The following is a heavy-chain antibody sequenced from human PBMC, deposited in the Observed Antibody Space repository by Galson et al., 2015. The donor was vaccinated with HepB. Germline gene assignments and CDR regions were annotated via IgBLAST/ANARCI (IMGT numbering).Heavy chain of an antibody. D-gene: IGHD6-13*01. CDR1: GYTFTGYY. CDR3: ARGSLGDSSSWYFDY. V-gene: IGHV1-2*04. J-gene: IGHJ4*02. Sequence: SVKVSCKASGYTFTGYYMHWVRQAPGQGLEWMGWINPNSGGTNYAQKFQGWVTMTRDTSISTAYMELSRLRSDDTAVYYCARGSLGDSSSWYFDYWGQGTLVTVSS. CDR2: INPNSGGT.